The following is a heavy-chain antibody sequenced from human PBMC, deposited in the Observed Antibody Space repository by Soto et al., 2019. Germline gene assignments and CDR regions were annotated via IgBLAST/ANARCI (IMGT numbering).Heavy chain of an antibody. CDR2: ISGSGGST. Sequence: EVQLLESGGGLVQPGGSLRLSCAASGFTFSSYAMSWVRQAPGKGLEWVSAISGSGGSTYYADSVKGRFTISRDNSKNTLYLQMNSLRAEDTAVYYCAKDPRYGQGNYYCYGMDVWGQGTTVTVSS. D-gene: IGHD2-15*01. CDR1: GFTFSSYA. V-gene: IGHV3-23*01. J-gene: IGHJ6*02. CDR3: AKDPRYGQGNYYCYGMDV.